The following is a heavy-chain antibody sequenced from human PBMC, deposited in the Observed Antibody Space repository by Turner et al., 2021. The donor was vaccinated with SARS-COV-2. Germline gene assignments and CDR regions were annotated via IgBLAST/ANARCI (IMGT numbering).Heavy chain of an antibody. CDR1: GYTFTSYY. D-gene: IGHD6-19*01. CDR2: FDPEDGET. V-gene: IGHV1-24*01. J-gene: IGHJ6*02. CDR3: ATGVAVAGTPSDYYYYYGMDV. Sequence: QVQLVQSGAEVKKPGASVKVSCKASGYTFTSYYMHWVRQAPGQGLEWMGGFDPEDGETIYAQKFQGRVTMTEDTSTDTAYMELSSLRSEDTAVYYCATGVAVAGTPSDYYYYYGMDVWGQGTTVTVSS.